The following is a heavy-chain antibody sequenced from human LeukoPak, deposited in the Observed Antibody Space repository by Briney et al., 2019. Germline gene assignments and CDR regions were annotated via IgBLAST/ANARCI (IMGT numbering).Heavy chain of an antibody. CDR3: AKNSSGYYSDY. D-gene: IGHD3-22*01. Sequence: ASVKVSCKASVYTFTNYGITWVRQAPGQGLEWMGWINSYNGHTNYAQKLQGRVTMTTDTSTSTAYMELRSLRSDDTAVYYCAKNSSGYYSDYWGQGTLVTVSS. CDR2: INSYNGHT. CDR1: VYTFTNYG. V-gene: IGHV1-18*01. J-gene: IGHJ4*02.